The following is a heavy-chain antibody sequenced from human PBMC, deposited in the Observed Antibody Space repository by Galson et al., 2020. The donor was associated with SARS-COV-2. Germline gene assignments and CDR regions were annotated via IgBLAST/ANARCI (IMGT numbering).Heavy chain of an antibody. Sequence: GGSLRLSCAASGFTFSSYGMHWFRQAPAKELEGVAVIMHHGSNTYYAASVKGRFTTSRDNSKNTLYLQMNSLRAEDTAVYYCARDPPNSKTGTTAGNYWGQGNLVTVSS. V-gene: IGHV3-33*01. J-gene: IGHJ4*02. CDR2: IMHHGSNT. D-gene: IGHD1-1*01. CDR3: ARDPPNSKTGTTAGNY. CDR1: GFTFSSYG.